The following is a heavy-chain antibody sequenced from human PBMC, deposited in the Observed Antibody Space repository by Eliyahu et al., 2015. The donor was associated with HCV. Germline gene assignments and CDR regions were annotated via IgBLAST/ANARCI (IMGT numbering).Heavy chain of an antibody. J-gene: IGHJ3*02. D-gene: IGHD3-9*01. Sequence: EVQLVESGGGLVQPGRSLRLSCAASGFTFDDYAXHWVXQAPGKGLGWVSGISWNSGSIGYADSVKGRFTISRDNAKNSLYLQMNSLRAEDTALYYCAKDRDSSGYDILTGYYTGAFDIWGQGTMVTVSS. CDR2: ISWNSGSI. CDR1: GFTFDDYA. V-gene: IGHV3-9*01. CDR3: AKDRDSSGYDILTGYYTGAFDI.